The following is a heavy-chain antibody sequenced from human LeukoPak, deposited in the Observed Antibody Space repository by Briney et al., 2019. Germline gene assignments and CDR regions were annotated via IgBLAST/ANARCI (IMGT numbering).Heavy chain of an antibody. CDR2: IWYDGSNK. J-gene: IGHJ5*02. D-gene: IGHD4-17*01. CDR3: ARLYGTYPGWFDP. CDR1: GFTFSSYG. Sequence: PGRSLRLSCAASGFTFSSYGMHWVRQAPGKGLEWVAVIWYDGSNKYYADSVKGRFTISRDNSKNTLYLQMNSLRAEHTDVYYRARLYGTYPGWFDPWGQGTLVTVSS. V-gene: IGHV3-33*01.